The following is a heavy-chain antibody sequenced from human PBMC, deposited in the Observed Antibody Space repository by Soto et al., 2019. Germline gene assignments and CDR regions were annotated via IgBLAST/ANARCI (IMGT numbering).Heavy chain of an antibody. CDR1: GGTFSSYA. D-gene: IGHD3-3*01. CDR2: VIPIFGTA. Sequence: QVQLVQSGAEVKKPGSSVKVSCKASGGTFSSYAISWVRQAPGQGLEWMGGVIPIFGTANYAQKFQGRVTITADESTSTAYMELRSLRSEDTAVYYCARDQRITIFGVVRNWFDPWGQGTLVTVSS. J-gene: IGHJ5*02. CDR3: ARDQRITIFGVVRNWFDP. V-gene: IGHV1-69*01.